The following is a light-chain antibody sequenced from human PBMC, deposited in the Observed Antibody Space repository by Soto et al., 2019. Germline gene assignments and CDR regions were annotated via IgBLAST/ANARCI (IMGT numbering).Light chain of an antibody. V-gene: IGKV4-1*01. CDR3: QQYFTSSRP. CDR1: QSILYSCNNKNS. J-gene: IGKJ1*01. CDR2: WAS. Sequence: IVMIQSQDSLAVSLGERVTINCKSSQSILYSCNNKNSLAWFQQRPEQPPRLLLYWASTRQSGVSDLFNGHVSVTDFTLPVRILQAEDAAVYYCQQYFTSSRPCGQVTNVELK.